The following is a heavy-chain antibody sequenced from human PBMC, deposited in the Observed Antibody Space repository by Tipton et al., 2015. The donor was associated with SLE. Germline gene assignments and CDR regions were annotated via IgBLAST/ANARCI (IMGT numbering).Heavy chain of an antibody. J-gene: IGHJ3*02. CDR3: AREEWGSGGAFDI. D-gene: IGHD3-3*01. V-gene: IGHV3-9*01. CDR1: GFTFDDYA. CDR2: ISWNSGSI. Sequence: RSLRLSCAASGFTFDDYAMHWVRQAPGKGLEWVSGISWNSGSIGYADSVKGRFTISRDNAKNSLYLQMNSLRAEDTALYYCAREEWGSGGAFDIWGQGTMVTVSS.